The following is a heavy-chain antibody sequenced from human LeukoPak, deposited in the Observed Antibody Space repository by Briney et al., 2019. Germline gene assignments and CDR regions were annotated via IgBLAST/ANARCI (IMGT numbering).Heavy chain of an antibody. J-gene: IGHJ4*02. Sequence: SETLSLTCTVSGGSISGYYWTWIRQPPGKGLEWIGYIYDSGTTNYNPSLKRRVTILVDTSKNQFSLKLSSVTAADTAVYYCARHRYYYGSGSLAYFDYWGQGTLVTVSS. D-gene: IGHD3-10*01. CDR2: IYDSGTT. CDR1: GGSISGYY. V-gene: IGHV4-59*08. CDR3: ARHRYYYGSGSLAYFDY.